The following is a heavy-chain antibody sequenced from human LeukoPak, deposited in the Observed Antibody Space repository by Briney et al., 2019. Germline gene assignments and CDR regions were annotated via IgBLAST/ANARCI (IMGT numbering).Heavy chain of an antibody. CDR3: AKYGYSYGGNYYGLDV. CDR2: ISGSGGST. J-gene: IGHJ6*02. Sequence: SGVSRRLSCAVSGFTFSSYAMSWVRQAPGKGLEWVSAISGSGGSTYYADSVKGRFTISRDNSKNTLYLQMNSLRAEDTAVYYCAKYGYSYGGNYYGLDVWGQGTTVTVSS. V-gene: IGHV3-23*01. D-gene: IGHD5-18*01. CDR1: GFTFSSYA.